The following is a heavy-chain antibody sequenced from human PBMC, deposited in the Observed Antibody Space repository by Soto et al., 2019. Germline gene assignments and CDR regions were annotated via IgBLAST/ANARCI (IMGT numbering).Heavy chain of an antibody. V-gene: IGHV3-23*01. D-gene: IGHD3-3*01. CDR3: AIHYDFLSGYLH. CDR2: VSANGFST. CDR1: GFRFTSYA. J-gene: IGHJ4*02. Sequence: PGGSLRLSCAASGFRFTSYAISWVRQAPGKGLEWVSAVSANGFSTYYADSVKGRFTISRDNSKNTLYLQMNSLRAEDTDVYYCAIHYDFLSGYLHWGQGALVTVSS.